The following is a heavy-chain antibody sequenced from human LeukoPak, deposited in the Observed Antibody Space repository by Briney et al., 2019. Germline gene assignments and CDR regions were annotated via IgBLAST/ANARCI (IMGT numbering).Heavy chain of an antibody. CDR2: IYYSGST. CDR3: ARGQHARYDILTGYYSHYFDY. V-gene: IGHV4-61*08. CDR1: GGSISSGDYY. J-gene: IGHJ4*02. Sequence: PSQTLSLTCTVSGGSISSGDYYWSWIRQPPGKGLEWIGYIYYSGSTNYNPSLKSRVTISVDTSKNQFSLKLSSVTAADTAVYYCARGQHARYDILTGYYSHYFDYWGQGTLVTVSS. D-gene: IGHD3-9*01.